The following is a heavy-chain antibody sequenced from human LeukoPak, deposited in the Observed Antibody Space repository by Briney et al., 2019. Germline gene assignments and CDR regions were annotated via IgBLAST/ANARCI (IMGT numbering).Heavy chain of an antibody. CDR1: GFTSSNYG. J-gene: IGHJ4*02. CDR3: AKDRWHSDY. V-gene: IGHV3-30*18. D-gene: IGHD4-23*01. Sequence: PRGTPRPSCAPSGFTSSNYGIRSVCEAPGKGLECVAVIPYDGSSKYYAVSVKSRFTIPRDNCKNTLYPQMNSLRGEDTAVYYCAKDRWHSDYWGQGTLVTVSS. CDR2: IPYDGSSK.